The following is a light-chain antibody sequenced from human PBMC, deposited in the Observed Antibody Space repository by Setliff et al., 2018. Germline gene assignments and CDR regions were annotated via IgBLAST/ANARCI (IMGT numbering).Light chain of an antibody. V-gene: IGLV2-11*01. CDR2: DVS. CDR3: CSYAGSYTSLYV. J-gene: IGLJ1*01. Sequence: QSALTQPRSVSGSPGQSVTISCIGTSNDVGGYNYVSWYQQHPGKAPKLMIYDVSKRPSGVPDRFSGSKSGNTASLTISGLQAEDEADYYCCSYAGSYTSLYVFGTGTKVTVL. CDR1: SNDVGGYNY.